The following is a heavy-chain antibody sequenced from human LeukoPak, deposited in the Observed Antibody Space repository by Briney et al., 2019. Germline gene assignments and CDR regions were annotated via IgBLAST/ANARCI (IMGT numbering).Heavy chain of an antibody. J-gene: IGHJ4*02. CDR2: IKQDGSER. D-gene: IGHD1-26*01. V-gene: IGHV3-7*01. CDR3: VRDTRGSGSYPDY. CDR1: GFTFINYW. Sequence: GGSLRLSCAASGFTFINYWMTWVRQAPGKGLEWVANIKQDGSERYYVDSVRGRFTISRDNAKNSVYLQVNSLRVEDTAMYYYVRDTRGSGSYPDYWGQGVLVTVSS.